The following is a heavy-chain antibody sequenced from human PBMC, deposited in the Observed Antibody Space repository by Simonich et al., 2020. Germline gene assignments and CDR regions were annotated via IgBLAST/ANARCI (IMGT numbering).Heavy chain of an antibody. D-gene: IGHD2-21*02. CDR3: ARDGERYCGGDCYSYFDY. CDR2: LSYNGSNK. Sequence: QVQLVESGGGVVQPGRSLRLSCAASGFTFSSYAMHWVRQAPGKGLEWVVVLSYNGSNKYYADSVKGRFTISRDNTKNTLYLQMNSLRAEDTAVYYCARDGERYCGGDCYSYFDYWGQGTLVTVSS. V-gene: IGHV3-30*07. J-gene: IGHJ4*02. CDR1: GFTFSSYA.